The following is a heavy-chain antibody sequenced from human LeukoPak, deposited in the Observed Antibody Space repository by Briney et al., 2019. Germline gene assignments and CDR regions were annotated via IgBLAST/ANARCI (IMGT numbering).Heavy chain of an antibody. V-gene: IGHV3-30*02. CDR3: AQDRRTGSSDY. J-gene: IGHJ4*02. CDR2: ILFDGSKK. D-gene: IGHD3-9*01. Sequence: GGSLRLSCAASGFTFTTYAMNWVRQAPGKGLEWVTFILFDGSKKYYADSVKGRFTISRDNSKNTLYLQMNSLRPEDTAVYYCAQDRRTGSSDYWGQGTLVTVSS. CDR1: GFTFTTYA.